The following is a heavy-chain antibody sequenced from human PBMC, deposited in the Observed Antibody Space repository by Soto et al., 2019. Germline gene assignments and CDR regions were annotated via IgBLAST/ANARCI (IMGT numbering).Heavy chain of an antibody. CDR3: AKDGVRLGQHDYSDY. CDR1: GFTFSDYA. Sequence: VHLLESGGALVQPGGSLRLSCAASGFTFSDYAMSWVRQAPGKGLEWDSSLNDSSTYYADSVKGRFSIFRDTSENTLYLGMHSLRAEDTGVYYCAKDGVRLGQHDYSDYWGQGTLVTVSS. D-gene: IGHD3-16*01. V-gene: IGHV3-23*01. CDR2: LNDSST. J-gene: IGHJ4*02.